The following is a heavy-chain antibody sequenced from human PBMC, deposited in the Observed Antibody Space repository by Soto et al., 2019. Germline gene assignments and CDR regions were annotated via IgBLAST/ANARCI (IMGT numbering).Heavy chain of an antibody. D-gene: IGHD1-26*01. J-gene: IGHJ5*02. V-gene: IGHV4-30-4*01. CDR3: ARGRKVGPFDP. CDR1: GGSISSGDYY. CDR2: IYYSGST. Sequence: PSETLSITCTVSGGSISSGDYYWSWIRQPPGKGLEWIGYIYYSGSTYYNPSLKSRVTISVDTSKNQFSLKLSSVTAADTAVYYCARGRKVGPFDPWGQGTLVTVSS.